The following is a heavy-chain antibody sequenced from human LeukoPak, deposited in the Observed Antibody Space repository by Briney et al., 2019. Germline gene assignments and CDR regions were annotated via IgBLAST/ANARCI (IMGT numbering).Heavy chain of an antibody. CDR2: IKWNGGST. CDR1: GFTFDDYG. Sequence: GGSLRLSCAASGFTFDDYGMSWVRQAPGKGLEWVSGIKWNGGSTGYADSVKGRFTISRDNAKNTLYLQMNSLRAEDTAVYYCAKDGDAMVRGVTENYFDYWGQGTLVTVSS. D-gene: IGHD3-10*01. CDR3: AKDGDAMVRGVTENYFDY. V-gene: IGHV3-20*04. J-gene: IGHJ4*02.